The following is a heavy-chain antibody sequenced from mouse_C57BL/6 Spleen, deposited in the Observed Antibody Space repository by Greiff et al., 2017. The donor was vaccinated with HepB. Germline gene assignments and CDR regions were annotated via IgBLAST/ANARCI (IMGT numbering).Heavy chain of an antibody. Sequence: QVQLKESGAELMKPGASVKLSCKATGYTFTGYWIEWVKQRPGHGLEWIGEILPGSGSTNYNEKFKGKATFTADTSSNTAYMQLSSLTTEDSAIYYCARWAHYDGYYGRFAYWGQGTLVTVSA. CDR2: ILPGSGST. CDR3: ARWAHYDGYYGRFAY. CDR1: GYTFTGYW. V-gene: IGHV1-9*01. D-gene: IGHD2-3*01. J-gene: IGHJ3*01.